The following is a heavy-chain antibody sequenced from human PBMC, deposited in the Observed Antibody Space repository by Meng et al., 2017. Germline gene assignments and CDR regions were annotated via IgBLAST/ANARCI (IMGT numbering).Heavy chain of an antibody. D-gene: IGHD3-10*01. CDR2: INTNTGNP. V-gene: IGHV7-4-1*02. CDR1: GVTFSSYA. J-gene: IGHJ4*02. Sequence: ASVKVSCKASGVTFSSYAISWVRQAPGQGLEWMGWINTNTGNPTYAQGFTGRFVFSLDTSVRTAYLQISSLKAEDTAVYYCASCEAFYGSGSYYPFDYWGQGTLVTVSS. CDR3: ASCEAFYGSGSYYPFDY.